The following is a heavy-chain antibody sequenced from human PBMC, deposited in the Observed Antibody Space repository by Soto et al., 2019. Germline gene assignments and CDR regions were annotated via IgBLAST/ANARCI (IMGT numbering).Heavy chain of an antibody. CDR2: IYPGDSDT. Sequence: PGESLKISCKGSGYSFTSYWIGWVRQMPGKGLEWMGIIYPGDSDTRYSPSFQGQVTISADKSISTAYLQWSSLKASDTAMYYCARSDITMVRGVIFRAPLGFDYWGQGTLVTVSS. D-gene: IGHD3-10*01. J-gene: IGHJ4*02. CDR3: ARSDITMVRGVIFRAPLGFDY. CDR1: GYSFTSYW. V-gene: IGHV5-51*01.